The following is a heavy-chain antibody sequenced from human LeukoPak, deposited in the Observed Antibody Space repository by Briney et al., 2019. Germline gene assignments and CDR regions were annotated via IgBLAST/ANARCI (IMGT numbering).Heavy chain of an antibody. D-gene: IGHD1-14*01. V-gene: IGHV4-39*01. J-gene: IGHJ6*03. CDR2: IYYSGST. CDR3: ARHQPDSTYYYYYYMDV. CDR1: GGSISSSSYY. Sequence: PSETLSLTCTVSGGSISSSSYYWGWIRQPPGKGLEWIGSIYYSGSTYYNPSLKSRVTISVDTSKNQFSLKLSSVTAADTAVYYCARHQPDSTYYYYYYMDVWGKGTTVTVSS.